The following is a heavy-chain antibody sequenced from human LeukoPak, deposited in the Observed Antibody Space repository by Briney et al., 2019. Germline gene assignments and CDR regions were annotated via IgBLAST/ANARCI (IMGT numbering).Heavy chain of an antibody. D-gene: IGHD3-10*01. V-gene: IGHV3-30*18. J-gene: IGHJ4*02. CDR1: GFTFSSYG. Sequence: GGSLRLSCAASGFTFSSYGMHWVRQAPGKGLEGVALISYDGSNKYYADSVKGRFTISRDNSKHTLYLQMNSLRAEDTAVYYCANENYYGSGSYPDYWGQGTLVTVSS. CDR3: ANENYYGSGSYPDY. CDR2: ISYDGSNK.